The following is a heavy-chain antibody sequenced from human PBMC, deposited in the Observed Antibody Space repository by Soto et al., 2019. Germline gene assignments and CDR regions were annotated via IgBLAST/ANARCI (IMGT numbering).Heavy chain of an antibody. CDR3: ARGQADGYNTGAFDS. Sequence: GASVKATSKASGGTLSRYALNWVQQATGQGLERMGWMNPNSGNTGYAQKFQGRVTMTRNTSISTAYMELSSLRSEDTAVYYCARGQADGYNTGAFDSWDQTTMVTVS. D-gene: IGHD5-12*01. V-gene: IGHV1-8*01. J-gene: IGHJ3*02. CDR2: MNPNSGNT. CDR1: GGTLSRYA.